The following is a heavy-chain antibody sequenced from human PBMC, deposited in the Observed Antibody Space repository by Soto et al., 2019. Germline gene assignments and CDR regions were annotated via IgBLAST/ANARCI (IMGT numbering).Heavy chain of an antibody. CDR2: IIPIFGTA. V-gene: IGHV1-69*13. D-gene: IGHD3-3*01. Sequence: SVKVSCKASGGTFSSYAISWVRQAPGQGLEWMGGIIPIFGTANYAQKFQGRVTITADESTSTAYMELSSLRSEDTAVYYCARAGIRYDFWSGLNWFDPWGQGTLVTVYS. J-gene: IGHJ5*02. CDR3: ARAGIRYDFWSGLNWFDP. CDR1: GGTFSSYA.